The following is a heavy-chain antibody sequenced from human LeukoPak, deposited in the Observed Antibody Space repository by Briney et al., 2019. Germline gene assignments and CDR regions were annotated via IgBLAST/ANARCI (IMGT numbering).Heavy chain of an antibody. J-gene: IGHJ4*02. CDR3: AREMAHYFDSSGYSF. CDR1: GFTFSNAW. D-gene: IGHD3-22*01. V-gene: IGHV3-15*01. Sequence: GGSLILSCAASGFTFSNAWMSWVRQAPGKGLEWVGRIKSKTDGGTTDYAAPVKGRFTISRDDSKNTLYLQMNSLRDEDTAVYYCAREMAHYFDSSGYSFWGQGTLVTVSS. CDR2: IKSKTDGGTT.